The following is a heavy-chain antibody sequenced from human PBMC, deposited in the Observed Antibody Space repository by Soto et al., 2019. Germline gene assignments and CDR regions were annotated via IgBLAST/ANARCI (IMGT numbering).Heavy chain of an antibody. J-gene: IGHJ4*02. Sequence: QVQLVQSGAEVKKPGSSVKVSCKASGGTFSSYAISWVRQAPGQGLEWMGGIIPIFGTANYAQKFQGRVTITADESTSTAYMELSSLRSEVTAVYYCARNLLSVATTITPYYFDYWGQGTLVTVSS. D-gene: IGHD5-12*01. CDR2: IIPIFGTA. CDR1: GGTFSSYA. CDR3: ARNLLSVATTITPYYFDY. V-gene: IGHV1-69*01.